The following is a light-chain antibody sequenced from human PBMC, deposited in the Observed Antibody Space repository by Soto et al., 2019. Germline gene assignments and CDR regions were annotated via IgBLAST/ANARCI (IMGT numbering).Light chain of an antibody. CDR1: QGIGNA. CDR3: QQYNSYPWT. J-gene: IGKJ1*01. Sequence: IQMTQSPSSLSASVGDRVTICCRASQGIGNALGWYQQKPGKAPKLLIYAASTLQSGVPSRFSGSGSGTEFTLTISSLQPDDFATYYCQQYNSYPWTFGQGTKVDI. V-gene: IGKV1-17*01. CDR2: AAS.